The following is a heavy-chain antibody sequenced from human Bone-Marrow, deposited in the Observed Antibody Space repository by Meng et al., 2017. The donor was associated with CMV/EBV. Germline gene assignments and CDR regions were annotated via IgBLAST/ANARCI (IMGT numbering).Heavy chain of an antibody. CDR2: ISYSATT. CDR1: YY. D-gene: IGHD3-16*02. V-gene: IGHV4-31*01. Sequence: YYWTWIRQSPGKGLEWIGYISYSATTYYNPSLKSQVTISVDTSKNQFSLKLSSVTATDTAVYFCARVYIWGNYRLDYWGQGALVTVSS. J-gene: IGHJ4*02. CDR3: ARVYIWGNYRLDY.